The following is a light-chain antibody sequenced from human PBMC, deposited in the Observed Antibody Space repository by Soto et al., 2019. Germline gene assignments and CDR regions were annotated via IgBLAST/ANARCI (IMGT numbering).Light chain of an antibody. V-gene: IGKV3-15*01. CDR2: RTS. Sequence: EVVMTQSPATLSVSPGERLTLFCRASQSVGSNLAWYQQKPGQAPRVLMYRTSTRATGIPARFSGSGSGTEFTLTIRSLQSEDFAVYYCQQHNNWPLTFGGGTKVEIK. CDR3: QQHNNWPLT. J-gene: IGKJ4*01. CDR1: QSVGSN.